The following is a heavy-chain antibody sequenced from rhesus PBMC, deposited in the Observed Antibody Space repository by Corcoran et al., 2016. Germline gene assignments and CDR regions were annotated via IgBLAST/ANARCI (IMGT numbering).Heavy chain of an antibody. V-gene: IGHV4-169*01. J-gene: IGHJ4*01. D-gene: IGHD6-25*01. CDR1: GGSISSSY. CDR3: ARGSIAAAGTHYFDY. CDR2: IYGSGSST. Sequence: QLQLQESGPGLVKPSETLSVTCAVSGGSISSSYWSCIRQAPGKGLVWIGYIYGSGSSTNYNPSLKRRVTLSVDTAKNQLSLKLSSVATADTAVYYCARGSIAAAGTHYFDYWGQGVLVTVSS.